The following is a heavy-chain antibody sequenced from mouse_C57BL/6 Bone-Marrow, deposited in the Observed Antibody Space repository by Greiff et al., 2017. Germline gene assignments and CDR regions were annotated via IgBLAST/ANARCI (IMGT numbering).Heavy chain of an antibody. CDR1: GYTFTSYW. J-gene: IGHJ2*01. Sequence: QVQLQQPGAELVKPGASVKMSCKASGYTFTSYWITWVKQRPGQGLEWIGVIYPGSGSTNYNEKFKSKATLTVDTSSSTAYMQLSSLTSENSAVYYCAREGIWYYGSLDYWGQGTTLTVSS. CDR3: AREGIWYYGSLDY. CDR2: IYPGSGST. D-gene: IGHD1-1*01. V-gene: IGHV1-55*01.